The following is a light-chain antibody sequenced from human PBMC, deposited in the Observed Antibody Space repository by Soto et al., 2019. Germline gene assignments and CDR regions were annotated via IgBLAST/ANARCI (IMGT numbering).Light chain of an antibody. J-gene: IGLJ2*01. Sequence: QSVLTQPAAVSGSPGQSITISCAGTNSDIGGYDYVSWYQHHPGKAPRLLIYEVSSRPSGVANRFSASKSGNTASLTISGLQAEDEADYYCTSYTNINYVIFGGGTKLTVL. CDR1: NSDIGGYDY. V-gene: IGLV2-14*01. CDR3: TSYTNINYVI. CDR2: EVS.